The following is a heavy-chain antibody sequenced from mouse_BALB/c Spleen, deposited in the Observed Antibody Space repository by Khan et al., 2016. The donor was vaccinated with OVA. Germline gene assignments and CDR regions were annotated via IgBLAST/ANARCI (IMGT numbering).Heavy chain of an antibody. J-gene: IGHJ3*01. CDR3: VIDGASHMNDGWFAY. D-gene: IGHD2-12*01. V-gene: IGHV1-4*01. CDR2: INPSNGYT. Sequence: QVQLKQSGAELARPGASVKMSCKASGYTFTSYTIHWIKKRPGQGLEWIGYINPSNGYTNYNQKFKDKATLTTDKSSTTAYLQLSSLTSDDSAVYNCVIDGASHMNDGWFAYWGQGTLVTVSA. CDR1: GYTFTSYT.